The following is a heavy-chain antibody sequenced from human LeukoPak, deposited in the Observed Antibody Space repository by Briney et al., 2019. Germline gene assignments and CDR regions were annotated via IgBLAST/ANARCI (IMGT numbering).Heavy chain of an antibody. CDR3: AKDAGDYDFWSGPRD. D-gene: IGHD3-3*01. CDR2: ISLSSSTI. Sequence: GSLRLSCAASGFTFSGYSMNWIRQAPGKGLEWVSYISLSSSTIYYADSVKGRFTISRDNAKNSLYLQMNSLRAEDTAVYYCAKDAGDYDFWSGPRDWGQGTLVTVSS. V-gene: IGHV3-48*01. J-gene: IGHJ4*02. CDR1: GFTFSGYS.